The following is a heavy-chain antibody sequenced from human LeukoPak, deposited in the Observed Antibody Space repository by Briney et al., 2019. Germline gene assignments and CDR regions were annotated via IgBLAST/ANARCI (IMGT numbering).Heavy chain of an antibody. CDR2: INGDGSST. CDR1: GFTLSSYW. Sequence: GGSLRLSCAASGFTLSSYWMHWVRQAPGKGLVWVSRINGDGSSTPYANSVKGRFTISRDNAKNTLYLQMHSLRADDTAVYYCARGSTSGWPDYFDYWGQGSLVTVSS. V-gene: IGHV3-74*01. CDR3: ARGSTSGWPDYFDY. J-gene: IGHJ4*02. D-gene: IGHD6-19*01.